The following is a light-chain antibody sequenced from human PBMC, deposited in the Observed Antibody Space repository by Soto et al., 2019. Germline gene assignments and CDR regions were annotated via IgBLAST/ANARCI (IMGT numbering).Light chain of an antibody. CDR2: NND. CDR1: SSNIGSNI. Sequence: QSAVTQPPSASGTPGQRVTISCSGSSSNIGSNIVNWYQHLPGTAPKLLIYNNDQRPSGVPDRFSGSKSGTSASLAISGLQSEDEADYYCAAFDDSLNGPVFGGGPKLTVL. V-gene: IGLV1-44*01. J-gene: IGLJ2*01. CDR3: AAFDDSLNGPV.